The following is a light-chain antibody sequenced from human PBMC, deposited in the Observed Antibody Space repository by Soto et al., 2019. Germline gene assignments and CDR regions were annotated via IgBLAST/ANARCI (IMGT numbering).Light chain of an antibody. CDR3: QSYDNSLSNYV. CDR1: SSNVGAGYD. CDR2: GNY. V-gene: IGLV1-40*01. Sequence: QSVLTQPPSVSGAPGQRVTISCTGSSSNVGAGYDVHWYQQLPGTAPKLLIYGNYNRPSGVPDRFSDSKSGTSASLAITGLQAEDEVDYYCQSYDNSLSNYVFGTGTKVTVL. J-gene: IGLJ1*01.